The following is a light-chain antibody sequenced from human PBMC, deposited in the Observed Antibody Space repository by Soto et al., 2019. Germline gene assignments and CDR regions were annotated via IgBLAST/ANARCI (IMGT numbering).Light chain of an antibody. Sequence: EIVMTQSPDTLSVSPGERATLSCRASQNVGRNVAWYQQRPGQAPRLLIHGTSTRAADIPARFSGSVSGTGFTLTINSLQPEDFVIYYCQQYNNWPPMSTFGQGTKLEMK. CDR3: QQYNNWPPMST. CDR1: QNVGRN. J-gene: IGKJ2*01. CDR2: GTS. V-gene: IGKV3-15*01.